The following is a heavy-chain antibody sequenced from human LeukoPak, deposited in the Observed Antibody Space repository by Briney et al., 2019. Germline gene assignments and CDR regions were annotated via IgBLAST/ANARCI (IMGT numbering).Heavy chain of an antibody. CDR2: FYYSGRT. J-gene: IGHJ4*02. V-gene: IGHV4-59*01. D-gene: IGHD1-26*01. CDR3: SRGQGGNYYLNYFDY. Sequence: KPGETLSFTCTVTGGSFSTYDWSWIRQPPGKGLEWRPHFYYSGRTNYKPSLKSRVTISVPTSRNQFSLKFTSETAADTAVYYCSRGQGGNYYLNYFDYWGQGALVTVSS. CDR1: GGSFSTYD.